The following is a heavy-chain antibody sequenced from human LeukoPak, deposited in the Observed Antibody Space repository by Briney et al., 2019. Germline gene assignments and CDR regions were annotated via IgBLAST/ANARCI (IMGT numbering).Heavy chain of an antibody. J-gene: IGHJ5*02. CDR3: ARDLSSTSGHNWFDP. CDR1: GGSISSYS. D-gene: IGHD2-2*01. Sequence: PSETLSLTCTVSGGSISSYSWTWIRQPPGEGLEWIAYIDHSGNTNYNPSLKSRVTISRDTSKNQFSLKLSSVTAADTAVYYCARDLSSTSGHNWFDPWGQGTLVTVSS. V-gene: IGHV4-59*12. CDR2: IDHSGNT.